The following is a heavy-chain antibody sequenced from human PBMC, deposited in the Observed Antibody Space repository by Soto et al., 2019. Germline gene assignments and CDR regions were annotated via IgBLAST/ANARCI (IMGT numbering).Heavy chain of an antibody. V-gene: IGHV1-69*01. CDR2: IIPIFGTA. D-gene: IGHD3-22*01. Sequence: QVQLVQSGAEVKNPGSSVKVSCKASGGTFSSYAISWVRQAPGQGLEWMGGIIPIFGTANYAQKFQGRVTITADEFTSTAYMELSSLRSEDTAVYYCAGLRSSEAWLLTTFDPWGQGTLVTVSS. CDR1: GGTFSSYA. CDR3: AGLRSSEAWLLTTFDP. J-gene: IGHJ5*02.